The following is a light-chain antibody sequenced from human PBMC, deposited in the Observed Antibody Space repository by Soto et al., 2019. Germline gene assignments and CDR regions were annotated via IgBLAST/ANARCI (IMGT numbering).Light chain of an antibody. CDR3: QQYGRLPFT. CDR1: QSVSTGQ. V-gene: IGKV3-20*01. Sequence: EIVLTQSPGTLSLSPGERGTLSCRASQSVSTGQIAWYQQKYGQAPRLLMYVVSSRAAGIPDRFSGSGSGTDFTLTISSLEPEDFAVYYCQQYGRLPFTFGPGTKVDIK. CDR2: VVS. J-gene: IGKJ3*01.